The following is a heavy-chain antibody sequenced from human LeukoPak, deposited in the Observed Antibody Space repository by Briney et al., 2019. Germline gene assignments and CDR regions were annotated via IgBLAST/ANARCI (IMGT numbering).Heavy chain of an antibody. V-gene: IGHV4-39*01. J-gene: IGHJ4*02. Sequence: PSETLSLTCTVSGGSISSSSYYWGWIRQPPGKGLEWIGSIYYSGSTYYNPSLKSRVTISVDTSKNQFSLKLSSVTAADTAVYYCARPLVVAANFDYWGQGTLVTVSS. CDR2: IYYSGST. CDR1: GGSISSSSYY. CDR3: ARPLVVAANFDY. D-gene: IGHD2-15*01.